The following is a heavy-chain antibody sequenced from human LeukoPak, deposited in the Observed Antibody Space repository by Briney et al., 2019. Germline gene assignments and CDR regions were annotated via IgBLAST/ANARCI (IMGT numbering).Heavy chain of an antibody. CDR1: GYTFTSYY. CDR3: AREPETYSSGWSGFDY. CDR2: INPSGGST. V-gene: IGHV1-46*01. D-gene: IGHD6-19*01. J-gene: IGHJ4*02. Sequence: PGASVKVSCKASGYTFTSYYMHWVRQAPGQGLEWMGIINPSGGSTSYAQKFQGRVTMTRDTSTSAVYMELSSLRSEDTAVYYCAREPETYSSGWSGFDYWGQGTLVTVTS.